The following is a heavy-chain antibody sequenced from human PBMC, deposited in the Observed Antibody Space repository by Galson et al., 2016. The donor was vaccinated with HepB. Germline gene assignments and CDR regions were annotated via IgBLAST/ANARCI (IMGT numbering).Heavy chain of an antibody. Sequence: SLRLSCAASGFTFSRYAMYWVRQAPGKGLEWVASTLYDGSKNFYADSVRGRFTISRDNSKNTLYLQMDSLTAEDTAVYYCARIGQSSGWYSIKYVENFYYFDYWGQGALVTVSP. D-gene: IGHD6-19*01. CDR2: TLYDGSKN. CDR1: GFTFSRYA. V-gene: IGHV3-30-3*01. J-gene: IGHJ4*02. CDR3: ARIGQSSGWYSIKYVENFYYFDY.